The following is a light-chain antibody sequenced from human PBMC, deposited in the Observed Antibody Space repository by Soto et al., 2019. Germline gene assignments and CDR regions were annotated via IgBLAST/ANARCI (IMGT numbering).Light chain of an antibody. CDR1: QSVSRY. Sequence: EIGMTKSPGTLCLSTGERATRSCRASQSVSRYLAWYQKKTGQTPRLLIYDASNRAAGIPARLSGSGSGTDLTITISSIEPEDFAVYYCQQRSNWPLTFGGGTKVDIK. CDR3: QQRSNWPLT. J-gene: IGKJ4*01. V-gene: IGKV3-11*01. CDR2: DAS.